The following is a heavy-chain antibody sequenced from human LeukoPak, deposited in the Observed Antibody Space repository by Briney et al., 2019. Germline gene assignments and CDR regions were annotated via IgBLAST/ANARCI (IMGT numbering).Heavy chain of an antibody. Sequence: SETLSLTCNVSGYSISSAYYWGWIRQPPGKGLEWIGNIYHSGSTYYNPSLKSRVTISVDTSKNQFSLKLISVTAADTAVYYCASRKLGNDYWGQGTLVTVSS. CDR3: ASRKLGNDY. CDR1: GYSISSAYY. V-gene: IGHV4-38-2*02. CDR2: IYHSGST. D-gene: IGHD7-27*01. J-gene: IGHJ4*02.